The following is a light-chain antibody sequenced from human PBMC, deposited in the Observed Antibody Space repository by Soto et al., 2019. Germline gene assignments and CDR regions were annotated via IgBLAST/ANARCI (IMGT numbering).Light chain of an antibody. V-gene: IGKV3-20*01. CDR2: GTS. Sequence: EIVMTQSPGTLSLSPGERGTLSCRASQSVTGSYLAWYQQKPGQAPRVLIYGTSSRATGIPDRFSGSGSGTDFTLTISRLEPEDFAVYYCQQYTTSSWTFGQGTKVDIK. CDR1: QSVTGSY. CDR3: QQYTTSSWT. J-gene: IGKJ1*01.